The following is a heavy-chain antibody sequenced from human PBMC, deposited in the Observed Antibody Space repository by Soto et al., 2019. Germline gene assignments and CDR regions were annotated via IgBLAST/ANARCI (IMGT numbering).Heavy chain of an antibody. J-gene: IGHJ4*02. CDR2: IHHRGSP. Sequence: QVQLQESGPGLVRPSQTLSLTCSVSGASIYNGGYFWSWIRQSPGKGLEWIGHIHHRGSPYKNPSLKSRVSKSAETAMHQFSPALTPVTAADTAMYYCARGSTTEKVASWGQGILVTVSS. CDR1: GASIYNGGYF. V-gene: IGHV4-30-4*01. CDR3: ARGSTTEKVAS.